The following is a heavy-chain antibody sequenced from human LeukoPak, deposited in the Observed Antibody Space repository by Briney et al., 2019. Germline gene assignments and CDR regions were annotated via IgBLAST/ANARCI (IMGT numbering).Heavy chain of an antibody. Sequence: ASVKVSCKASGYSFGSFGINWVRQAPGQGLEWMGWISAYNGDTNYAQKLQGRVTMTTDTSTSTAYMDLRSLTSDDTAVYYCARHSVASPHYFDYWGQGTPVTVSS. CDR1: GYSFGSFG. CDR2: ISAYNGDT. CDR3: ARHSVASPHYFDY. V-gene: IGHV1-18*01. J-gene: IGHJ4*02. D-gene: IGHD2-21*01.